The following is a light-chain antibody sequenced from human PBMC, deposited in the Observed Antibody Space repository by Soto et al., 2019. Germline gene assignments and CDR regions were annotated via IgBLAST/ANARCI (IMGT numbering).Light chain of an antibody. CDR1: SSNIGAGYD. CDR2: GDN. CDR3: SSYGGNNNVL. J-gene: IGLJ2*01. Sequence: QSVLTQPPSVSGAPGQRITISCTGNSSNIGAGYDVHWYQQVPGTAPKVLIYGDNNRPSGVPDRFSGSKSGTSASLAITGLHAEDEADYYCSSYGGNNNVLFGGGTKLTVL. V-gene: IGLV1-40*01.